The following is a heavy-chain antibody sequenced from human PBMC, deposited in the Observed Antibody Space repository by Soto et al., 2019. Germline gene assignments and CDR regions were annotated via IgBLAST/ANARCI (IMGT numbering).Heavy chain of an antibody. V-gene: IGHV4-34*01. CDR3: ARGGITYDFDY. CDR1: GGSFSGYY. D-gene: IGHD3-10*01. Sequence: QAQLQQWGAGLLKPSETLSLTCAVYGGSFSGYYWSWIRQPPGKGLEWIGEINHSGSTNYNPSLKSRVTISVDTSKNQFSLKLSSVTAADTAVYYCARGGITYDFDYWGQGTLVTVSS. CDR2: INHSGST. J-gene: IGHJ4*02.